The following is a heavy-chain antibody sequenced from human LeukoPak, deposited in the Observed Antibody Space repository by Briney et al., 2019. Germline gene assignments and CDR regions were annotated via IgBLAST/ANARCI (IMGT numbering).Heavy chain of an antibody. J-gene: IGHJ6*03. Sequence: ASVKVSCKASGYTFTSYGISWVRQAPGQGLEWMGWISAYNGNTNYAQKLQGRVTMTTDTSTSTAYMELRSLRSDDTAVYYCAREGVATITRYYYYYMDVWGKGTTVTISS. CDR2: ISAYNGNT. V-gene: IGHV1-18*01. D-gene: IGHD5-12*01. CDR1: GYTFTSYG. CDR3: AREGVATITRYYYYYMDV.